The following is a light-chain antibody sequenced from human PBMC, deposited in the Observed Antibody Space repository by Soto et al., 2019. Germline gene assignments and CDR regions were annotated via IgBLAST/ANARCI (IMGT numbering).Light chain of an antibody. Sequence: IMMTQSPATLSVSPGERATLSCRASQTISSNLAWYQQKPGQAPSLLIYGASTRATGVPDRFSGTGSGTEFTLTISSLKSEDYAVYYCQQYKSWPPITFGQGTRLEIK. CDR3: QQYKSWPPIT. V-gene: IGKV3-15*01. CDR1: QTISSN. CDR2: GAS. J-gene: IGKJ5*01.